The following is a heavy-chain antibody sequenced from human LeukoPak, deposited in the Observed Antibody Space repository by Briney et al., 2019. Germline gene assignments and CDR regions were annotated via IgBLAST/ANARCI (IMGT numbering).Heavy chain of an antibody. Sequence: ASVKVSCKASGYTFTSYGISWVRQAPGQGLEWMGWISAYNGNTNYAQKLQGRVTMTTDTSTSTAYMELRSLRSDDTAVYYCARERVGATTVVTPFDYWGRGTLVTVSS. CDR3: ARERVGATTVVTPFDY. CDR2: ISAYNGNT. J-gene: IGHJ4*02. CDR1: GYTFTSYG. V-gene: IGHV1-18*01. D-gene: IGHD4-23*01.